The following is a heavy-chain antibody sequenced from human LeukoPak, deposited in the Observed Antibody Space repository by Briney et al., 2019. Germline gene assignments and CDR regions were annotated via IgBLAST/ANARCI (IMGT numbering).Heavy chain of an antibody. CDR1: GGSISSGDYY. D-gene: IGHD3-3*01. CDR3: ARADYDFWSGYYPLGAFDI. V-gene: IGHV4-30-4*02. Sequence: SETLSLTCTVSGGSISSGDYYWSWIRQPPGKGLEWIGYIYYSGSTYYNPFLKSRVTISVDTSKSQFSLKLSSVTAADTAVYYCARADYDFWSGYYPLGAFDIWGQGTMVTVSS. J-gene: IGHJ3*02. CDR2: IYYSGST.